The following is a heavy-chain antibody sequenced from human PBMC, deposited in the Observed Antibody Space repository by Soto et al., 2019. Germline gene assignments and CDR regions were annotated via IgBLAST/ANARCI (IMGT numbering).Heavy chain of an antibody. CDR1: GGSISSSSYY. CDR3: ASTAYGSGSYGY. D-gene: IGHD3-10*01. Sequence: QLQLQESGPGLVKPSETLSLTCTVSGGSISSSSYYWGWIRQPPGKGLEWIGSIYYSGSTYYNPSFKSRVTISVDTSKNQFSLKLSSVTAADTAVYYCASTAYGSGSYGYWGQGTLVTVSS. J-gene: IGHJ4*02. CDR2: IYYSGST. V-gene: IGHV4-39*01.